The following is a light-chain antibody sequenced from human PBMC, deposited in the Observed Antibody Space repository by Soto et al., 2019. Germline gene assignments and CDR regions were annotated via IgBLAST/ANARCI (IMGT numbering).Light chain of an antibody. J-gene: IGKJ1*01. CDR3: QQRSNWPTTWT. V-gene: IGKV3-11*01. CDR2: DAS. Sequence: EIVLTQSPATLSLSTGERVTLSCRASQSVSSYLAWYQQKPGQAPRLLIYDASNRATGIPARFSGSGSGTDFTLAISSLEPEDFEFCYCQQRSNWPTTWTFGQGTPVEIK. CDR1: QSVSSY.